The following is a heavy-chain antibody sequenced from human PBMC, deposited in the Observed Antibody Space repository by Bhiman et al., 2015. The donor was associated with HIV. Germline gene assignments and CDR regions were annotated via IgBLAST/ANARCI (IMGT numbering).Heavy chain of an antibody. V-gene: IGHV3-21*01. CDR3: VRGYTYSNRLLGFDY. CDR1: GFTFSGSA. Sequence: VQLVESGGGVVQPGGSLKLSCAASGFTFSGSAMHWVRQASGKGLEWVSLISSTSTTIFYADSVKGRFTISRDNAKKSLYLQMSSLRAEDTAVYYCVRGYTYSNRLLGFDYWGQGTLVTVSS. J-gene: IGHJ4*02. CDR2: ISSTSTTI. D-gene: IGHD5-18*01.